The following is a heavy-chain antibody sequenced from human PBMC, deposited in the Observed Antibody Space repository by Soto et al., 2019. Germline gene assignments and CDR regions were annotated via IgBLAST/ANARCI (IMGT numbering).Heavy chain of an antibody. CDR1: GFTFSSYW. Sequence: EVQLVESGGGLVQPGGSLRLSCAASGFTFSSYWMSWFRQAPGEGLEWVANIKQDGSEENYVDSVKGRFTISRDNAKNALYLQMNSLRVEDTAVYYCAREIAARLWGKGTTVTVSS. CDR2: IKQDGSEE. D-gene: IGHD6-6*01. CDR3: AREIAARL. V-gene: IGHV3-7*01. J-gene: IGHJ6*04.